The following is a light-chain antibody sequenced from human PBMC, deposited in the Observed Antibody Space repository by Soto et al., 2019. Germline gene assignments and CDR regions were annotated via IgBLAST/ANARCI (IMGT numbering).Light chain of an antibody. V-gene: IGLV3-1*01. Sequence: SYELTQSPSVSVSPGQTASITCSGDKLGDKYACWYQQRPGQSPVLVIYEDTKRPSGIPERFSGSNSGNTATLTISGTQAMDEADYYCQAWDSGTAVFGTGTKLTVL. CDR1: KLGDKY. CDR3: QAWDSGTAV. J-gene: IGLJ1*01. CDR2: EDT.